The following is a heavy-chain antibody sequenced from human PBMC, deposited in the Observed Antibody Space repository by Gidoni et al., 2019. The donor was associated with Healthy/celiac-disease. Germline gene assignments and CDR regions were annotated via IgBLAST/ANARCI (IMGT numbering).Heavy chain of an antibody. CDR3: AKNPVRRPRDDAFDI. J-gene: IGHJ3*02. CDR2: ISGSGGST. Sequence: EVHLLESVGGLVQPGGSLRLSCAASGLTFSSYDMSWVRQAPGKGLEWVSAISGSGGSTYYADSVKGRFTISRDNSKNTLYLQMNSLRAEDTAVYYCAKNPVRRPRDDAFDIWGQGTMVTVSS. CDR1: GLTFSSYD. V-gene: IGHV3-23*01.